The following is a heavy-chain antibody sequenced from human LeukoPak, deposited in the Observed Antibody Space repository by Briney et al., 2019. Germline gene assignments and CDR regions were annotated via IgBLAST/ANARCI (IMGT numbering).Heavy chain of an antibody. CDR3: ARGHGIWSGSRLANAFDI. J-gene: IGHJ3*02. Sequence: GGSLRLSCAASGITLSRYDMHWVRQTTGEGPEWISAIGAAGDTYYSGSVKGRFTISTENAKNSLYLQMNSLRAGDTAVYFCARGHGIWSGSRLANAFDIWGQGTMVTISS. CDR1: GITLSRYD. CDR2: IGAAGDT. D-gene: IGHD3-3*01. V-gene: IGHV3-13*01.